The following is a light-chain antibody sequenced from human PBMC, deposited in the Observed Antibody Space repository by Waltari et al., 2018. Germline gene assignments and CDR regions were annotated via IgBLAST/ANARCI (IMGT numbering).Light chain of an antibody. V-gene: IGLV3-21*02. CDR1: QIGHKN. CDR3: QVWDSGSNHYV. CDR2: DDG. Sequence: SYELTQPPSVSVAPGQPARIACAGDQIGHKNVHWYQHKPGPAPVLVGYDDGDRPSGIPGRFSGSNSGSTAALTISRVDAGDEAEYYCQVWDSGSNHYVFGTVTKVTVL. J-gene: IGLJ1*01.